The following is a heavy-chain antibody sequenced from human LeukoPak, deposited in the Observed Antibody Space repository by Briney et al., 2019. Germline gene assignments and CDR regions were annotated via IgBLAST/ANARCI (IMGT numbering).Heavy chain of an antibody. D-gene: IGHD1-1*01. CDR2: IIPIFGTA. V-gene: IGHV1-69*01. CDR1: GGTFSSYA. Sequence: SVKVPCKASGGTFSSYAISWVRQAPGQGLEWMGGIIPIFGTANYAQKFQGRVTITADESTSTAYMELSSLRSEDTAVYYCARGRQLERLYAFDIWGQGTMVTVSS. CDR3: ARGRQLERLYAFDI. J-gene: IGHJ3*02.